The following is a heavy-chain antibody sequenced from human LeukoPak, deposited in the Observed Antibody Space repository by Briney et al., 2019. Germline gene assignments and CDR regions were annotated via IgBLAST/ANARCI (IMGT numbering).Heavy chain of an antibody. Sequence: GGSLRLSCAASGFTFSSYRMNWVRQAPGKGLEWVSYISSSSTIYYADSVKGRFTISRDNAKNSLYLQMNSLRAEDTAVYYCARGVSDYWGQGTLVTVSS. CDR2: ISSSSTI. CDR1: GFTFSSYR. J-gene: IGHJ4*02. CDR3: ARGVSDY. V-gene: IGHV3-48*01.